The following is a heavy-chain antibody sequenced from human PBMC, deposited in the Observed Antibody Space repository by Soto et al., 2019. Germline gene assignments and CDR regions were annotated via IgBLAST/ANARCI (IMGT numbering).Heavy chain of an antibody. D-gene: IGHD2-21*01. Sequence: QLHLQESGPGLVKPSETLSLTCTVSGGSMTNYNYYWGWIRQPPGKGLEWIGNIYYNGNTYYNPSLKSRVTISVDTSKNQFFVKLSSVTAADTSVYYCGVVIPTTLIDYWAQGTLVTVSS. CDR2: IYYNGNT. CDR3: GVVIPTTLIDY. J-gene: IGHJ4*02. CDR1: GGSMTNYNYY. V-gene: IGHV4-39*01.